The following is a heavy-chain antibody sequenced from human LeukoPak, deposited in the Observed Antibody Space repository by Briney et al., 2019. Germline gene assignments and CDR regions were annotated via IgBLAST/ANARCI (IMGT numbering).Heavy chain of an antibody. V-gene: IGHV3-23*01. CDR3: AKRRFGELLFS. CDR2: ISGSGGST. Sequence: GGSLRLSCAASGFSFSSYWMSWVRQAPGKGLEWVSAISGSGGSTYYADSVKGRFTISRDNSKNTLYLQMNSLRAEDTAVYYCAKRRFGELLFSWGQGTLVTVSS. J-gene: IGHJ4*02. CDR1: GFSFSSYW. D-gene: IGHD3-10*01.